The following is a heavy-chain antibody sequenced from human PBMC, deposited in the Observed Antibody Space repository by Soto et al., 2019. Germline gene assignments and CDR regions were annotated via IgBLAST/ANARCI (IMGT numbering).Heavy chain of an antibody. CDR1: GFTFDSYT. CDR2: ISSRGVTP. V-gene: IGHV3-23*01. D-gene: IGHD3-22*01. Sequence: EVHLLESGGGLVQPGGSLRLSCAASGFTFDSYTMSWVRQAPGKGLEWVSAISSRGVTPYYADSVKGRFTVSRDNSKNTLYLQMNSLRVEDTAIYYCATGGPGDYYDSSGSYLSTPGFDNWGQGTLVTVSS. J-gene: IGHJ4*02. CDR3: ATGGPGDYYDSSGSYLSTPGFDN.